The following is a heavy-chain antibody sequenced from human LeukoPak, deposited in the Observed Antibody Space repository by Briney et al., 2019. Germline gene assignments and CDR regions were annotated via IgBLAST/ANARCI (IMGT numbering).Heavy chain of an antibody. CDR1: GFTFSRYG. D-gene: IGHD6-13*01. CDR2: IRYDGSNK. CDR3: AREYSSSWYLNWFDP. V-gene: IGHV3-30*02. Sequence: GGSLRLSCAASGFTFSRYGMHWVRQAPGKGLEWVAFIRYDGSNKYYADSVKGRFTISRDNSKNTLYLQMNSLRAEDTAVYYCAREYSSSWYLNWFDPWGQGTLVTVSS. J-gene: IGHJ5*02.